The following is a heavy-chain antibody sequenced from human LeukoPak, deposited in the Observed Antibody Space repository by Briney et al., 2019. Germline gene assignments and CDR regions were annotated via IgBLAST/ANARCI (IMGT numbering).Heavy chain of an antibody. CDR1: GGSISSYY. J-gene: IGHJ4*02. V-gene: IGHV4-59*01. D-gene: IGHD3-10*01. Sequence: PSETLSLTCTVSGGSISSYYWSWIRQSPGKGLEWIGYIYYSGSTNYNPSLKSRVTISVDTSKNQFSLKLSSVTAADTAVYYCASTAGGSGSFLGFDYWGQGTLVTVSS. CDR3: ASTAGGSGSFLGFDY. CDR2: IYYSGST.